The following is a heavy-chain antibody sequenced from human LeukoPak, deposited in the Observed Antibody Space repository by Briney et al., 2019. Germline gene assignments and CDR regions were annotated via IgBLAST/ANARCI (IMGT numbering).Heavy chain of an antibody. CDR1: GGSFSGYY. D-gene: IGHD1-26*01. J-gene: IGHJ4*02. Sequence: SETLSLTCAVYGGSFSGYYWNWIRQPPGKGLEWVGEINHSGSTNYNPSLKSRVTISVDTSKNHFSLKLSSVTAADTAVYYCARALMGAGDYWGQGTLVTVSS. V-gene: IGHV4-34*01. CDR3: ARALMGAGDY. CDR2: INHSGST.